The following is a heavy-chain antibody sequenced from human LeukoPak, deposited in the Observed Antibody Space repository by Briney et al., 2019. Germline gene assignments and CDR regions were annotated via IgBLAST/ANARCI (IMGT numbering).Heavy chain of an antibody. J-gene: IGHJ4*02. CDR3: ARGSGSADFDY. Sequence: SETLSLTCTVSGVSIRSYYWSWIRQPPGKGLEWIGDIYYSGSTNYDPSLNSRATISVDTSKNQFSLKLSSVTAADTAVYYCARGSGSADFDYWGQGSLVTVSS. V-gene: IGHV4-59*01. CDR1: GVSIRSYY. CDR2: IYYSGST. D-gene: IGHD1-26*01.